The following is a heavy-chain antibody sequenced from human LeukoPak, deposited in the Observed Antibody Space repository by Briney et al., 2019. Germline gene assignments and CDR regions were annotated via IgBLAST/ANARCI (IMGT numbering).Heavy chain of an antibody. CDR1: GYSISSGYY. CDR2: IYYSGST. CDR3: ARVGMYYDFWSGLNWFDP. J-gene: IGHJ5*02. D-gene: IGHD3-3*01. V-gene: IGHV4-61*01. Sequence: PSETLSLTCTVSGYSISSGYYWGWIRQPPGKGLEWIGYIYYSGSTNYNPSLKSRVTISVDTSKNQFSLKLSSVTAADTAVYYCARVGMYYDFWSGLNWFDPWGQGTLVTVSS.